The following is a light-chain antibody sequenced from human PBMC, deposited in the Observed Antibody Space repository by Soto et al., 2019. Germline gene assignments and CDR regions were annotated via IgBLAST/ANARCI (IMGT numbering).Light chain of an antibody. CDR3: QQYNSDST. CDR2: KAS. CDR1: QSISIW. J-gene: IGKJ1*01. Sequence: IQMTQSPSTLSASVGDRVTITCRASQSISIWLAWYQQKPGKAPKLLIYKASSLDSEVPSRFSGSGSGTEFTLTINSLQPDDSATYYCQQYNSDSTFGQGTKVEIQ. V-gene: IGKV1-5*03.